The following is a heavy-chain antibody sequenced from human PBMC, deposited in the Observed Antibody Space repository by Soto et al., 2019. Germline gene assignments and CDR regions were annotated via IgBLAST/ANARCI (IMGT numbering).Heavy chain of an antibody. CDR3: ARGWAAAVHWYFDL. CDR2: IIPIFGTA. Sequence: SVKVSCKASGGTFSSYAISWVRQAPGQGLEWMGGIIPIFGTANYAQKFQGRVTITADKSTSTAYMELSSLRSEDTAVYYCARGWAAAVHWYFDLWGRGTLVTVSS. CDR1: GGTFSSYA. V-gene: IGHV1-69*06. D-gene: IGHD6-13*01. J-gene: IGHJ2*01.